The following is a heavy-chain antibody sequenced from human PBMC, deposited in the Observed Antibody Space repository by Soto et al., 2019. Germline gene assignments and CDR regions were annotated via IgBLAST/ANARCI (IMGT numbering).Heavy chain of an antibody. CDR3: ARDHGMFLSYYYYGMDV. V-gene: IGHV3-30-3*01. D-gene: IGHD3-10*02. Sequence: QVQLVESGGGVVQPGRSLRLSCAASGFTFSRFSMHWVRQAPGKGLAWVAVISYDGNNKHFAESVKGRFSISRDDSKNTVYLEMNNLRGDDSAVYYCARDHGMFLSYYYYGMDVLGQGTTVTVSS. J-gene: IGHJ6*02. CDR1: GFTFSRFS. CDR2: ISYDGNNK.